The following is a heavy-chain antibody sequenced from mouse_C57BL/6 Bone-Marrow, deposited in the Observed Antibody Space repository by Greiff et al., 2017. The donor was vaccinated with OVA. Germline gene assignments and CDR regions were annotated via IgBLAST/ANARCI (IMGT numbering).Heavy chain of an antibody. CDR1: GFTFSSYA. V-gene: IGHV5-4*03. CDR2: ISDGGSYT. J-gene: IGHJ4*01. D-gene: IGHD1-1*01. Sequence: EVKLVESGGGLVKPGGSLKLSCAASGFTFSSYAMSWVRQTPEKRLEWVATISDGGSYTYYPDNVKGRFTISRDNAKNNQYLQISHLKSEDTAMYYCASPYYGSSYYYAMDYWGKGTSVTVST. CDR3: ASPYYGSSYYYAMDY.